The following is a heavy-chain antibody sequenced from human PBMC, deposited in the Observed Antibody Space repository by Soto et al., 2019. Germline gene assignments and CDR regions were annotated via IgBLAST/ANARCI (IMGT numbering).Heavy chain of an antibody. CDR1: GFTFSTYL. CDR3: TKFCAGICDTKGYMDV. Sequence: EVQLLESGGDLVQPGGSLRLSCAASGFTFSTYLMTWVRQAPGKGLEWVSTISSNGGTTYYADSVKGRFTISRDDSTNTVYPQMNGLRAEDTAPYYCTKFCAGICDTKGYMDVWGKGTTVTVSS. V-gene: IGHV3-23*01. J-gene: IGHJ6*03. CDR2: ISSNGGTT. D-gene: IGHD1-26*01.